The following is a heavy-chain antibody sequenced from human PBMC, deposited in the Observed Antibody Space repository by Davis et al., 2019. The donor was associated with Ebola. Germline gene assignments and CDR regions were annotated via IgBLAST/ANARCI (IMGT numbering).Heavy chain of an antibody. Sequence: GGSLRLSCAASGSTFSSYCMSWVRQAPGKGLEWVSTIGTSGDPYYADSVRGRPTISRDNFKNTVYLQMDSLRADDTAVYYCATRDTSSNCFGFYPWGQGTLVTVSS. V-gene: IGHV3-23*01. CDR3: ATRDTSSNCFGFYP. J-gene: IGHJ5*02. D-gene: IGHD6-13*01. CDR1: GSTFSSYC. CDR2: IGTSGDP.